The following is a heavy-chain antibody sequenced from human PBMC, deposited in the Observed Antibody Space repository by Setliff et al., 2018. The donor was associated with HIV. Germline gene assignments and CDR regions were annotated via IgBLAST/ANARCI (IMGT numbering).Heavy chain of an antibody. V-gene: IGHV2-5*02. D-gene: IGHD6-13*01. Sequence: TLSLTCTVSGASIDSGFHYWGWIRQPPGKALEWLALIYWDNDRRYSPSLKSRLTISKDTSKSQVVLTMTNMDPVDTATYYCARPSASSSWYSGWFDPWGQGTLVTVSS. CDR2: IYWDNDR. CDR3: ARPSASSSWYSGWFDP. J-gene: IGHJ5*02. CDR1: GASIDSGFHY.